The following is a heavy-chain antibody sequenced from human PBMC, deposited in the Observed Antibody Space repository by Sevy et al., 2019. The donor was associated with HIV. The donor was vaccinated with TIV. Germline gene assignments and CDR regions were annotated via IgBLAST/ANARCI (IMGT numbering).Heavy chain of an antibody. Sequence: GGSLRLSCAASGFTFSNYAMSWVRQTPGKGLEWVSAISGSADDTYYTDSVKGRFTIARDNSKNTVYLQMNSPRAEDTAVYYCVKEVSQYSYSDYWGQGTLVTVSS. J-gene: IGHJ4*02. V-gene: IGHV3-23*01. D-gene: IGHD5-18*01. CDR2: ISGSADDT. CDR3: VKEVSQYSYSDY. CDR1: GFTFSNYA.